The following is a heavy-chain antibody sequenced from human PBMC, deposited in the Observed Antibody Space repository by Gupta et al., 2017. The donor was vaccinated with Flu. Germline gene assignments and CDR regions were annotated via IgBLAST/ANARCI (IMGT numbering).Heavy chain of an antibody. Sequence: YAISWVRQAPGQGLEWMGGIIPIFGTANYAQKFQGRVTITADKSTSTAYMELSSLRSEDTAVYYCASTSGSISYYYYMDVWGKGTTVTV. V-gene: IGHV1-69*06. D-gene: IGHD2-2*01. CDR3: ASTSGSISYYYYMDV. CDR2: IIPIFGTA. J-gene: IGHJ6*03. CDR1: YA.